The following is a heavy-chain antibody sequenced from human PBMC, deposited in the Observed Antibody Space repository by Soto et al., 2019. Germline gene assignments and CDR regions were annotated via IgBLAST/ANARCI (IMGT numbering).Heavy chain of an antibody. J-gene: IGHJ4*02. CDR1: GGSISSGDYY. Sequence: SGTLSLTCTVSGGSISSGDYYWSWIRQPPGKGLEWIGYIYYSGSTYYNPSLKSRVTISVDTSKNQFSLKLSSVTAADTAVYYCARVXGGYCSSTSCYPKEYDYWGQGTLVTVSS. CDR2: IYYSGST. V-gene: IGHV4-30-4*01. D-gene: IGHD2-2*03. CDR3: ARVXGGYCSSTSCYPKEYDY.